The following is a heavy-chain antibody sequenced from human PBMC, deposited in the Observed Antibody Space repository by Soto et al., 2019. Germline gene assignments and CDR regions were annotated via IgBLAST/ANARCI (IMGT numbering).Heavy chain of an antibody. CDR1: GYRFNAYY. CDR2: ISAYNGNT. D-gene: IGHD1-26*01. Sequence: ASVKVSCKASGYRFNAYYIHWVRQAPGQGLEWMGWISAYNGNTNYAQKLQGRVTMTTDTSTSTAYMELRSLRSDDTAVYYCARDYRAPIVGATFDYWGQGTLVTVSS. J-gene: IGHJ4*02. CDR3: ARDYRAPIVGATFDY. V-gene: IGHV1-18*04.